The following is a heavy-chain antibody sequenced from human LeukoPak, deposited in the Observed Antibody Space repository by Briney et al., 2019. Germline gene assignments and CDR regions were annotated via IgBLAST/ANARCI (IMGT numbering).Heavy chain of an antibody. CDR3: AREEGITFGGVIVLNH. CDR2: MNPNSGNT. D-gene: IGHD3-16*02. V-gene: IGHV1-8*01. Sequence: ASVKVSCKASGYTFTSYDINWVRQATGQGLEWMGWMNPNSGNTGYAQKFQGRVTMTRNTSISTAYMELSSLRSEDTAVYYCAREEGITFGGVIVLNHWGQGTLVTVSS. J-gene: IGHJ5*02. CDR1: GYTFTSYD.